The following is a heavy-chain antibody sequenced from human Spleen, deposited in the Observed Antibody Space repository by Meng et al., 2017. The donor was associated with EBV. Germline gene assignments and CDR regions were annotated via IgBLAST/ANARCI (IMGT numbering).Heavy chain of an antibody. CDR2: IYWDDEK. CDR3: AHSVYGDLPFGP. J-gene: IGHJ5*02. CDR1: GFSLRTSGVA. V-gene: IGHV2-5*02. Sequence: TLKESGPTLGKPTQTLTLTCTFSGFSLRTSGVAVGWIRQPPGKALEWLGDIYWDDEKRYSPSLKSRLTITKDTSKNQVVLTMTNMDPVDTATYYRAHSVYGDLPFGPWGQGTLVTVSS. D-gene: IGHD4-17*01.